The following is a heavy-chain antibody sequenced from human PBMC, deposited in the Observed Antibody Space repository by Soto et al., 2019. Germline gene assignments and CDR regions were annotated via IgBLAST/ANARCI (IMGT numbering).Heavy chain of an antibody. CDR1: GGSFSGYY. V-gene: IGHV4-34*01. CDR2: INRSGST. D-gene: IGHD2-15*01. J-gene: IGHJ4*02. Sequence: QVQLQQWGAGLLKPSETLSLTCAVYGGSFSGYYWSWIRQPPGKGLEWIGEINRSGSTNYNPSLKSRVTISVDTSKNQFSLKLSSVTAADTAVYYCASTNRYCSGGSCYVFAYWGQGTLVTVSS. CDR3: ASTNRYCSGGSCYVFAY.